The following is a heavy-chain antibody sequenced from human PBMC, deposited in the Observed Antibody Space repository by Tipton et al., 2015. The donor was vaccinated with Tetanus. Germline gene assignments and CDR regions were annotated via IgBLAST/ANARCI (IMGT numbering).Heavy chain of an antibody. V-gene: IGHV5-10-1*01. D-gene: IGHD2-15*01. Sequence: VQLVQSGAEAKKPGESLRISCKGSGYSFTSYWISWVRQMLGQGLERLGRIDPSDSYTIYSPSFQGHVTISADKSISTAYLLWSSLKASDTAMYYCARLGSGPRVVVVAAPDYWGQGTLVTVSS. J-gene: IGHJ4*02. CDR3: ARLGSGPRVVVVAAPDY. CDR1: GYSFTSYW. CDR2: IDPSDSYT.